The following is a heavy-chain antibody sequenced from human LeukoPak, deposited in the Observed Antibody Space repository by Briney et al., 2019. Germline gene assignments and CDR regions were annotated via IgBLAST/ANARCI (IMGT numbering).Heavy chain of an antibody. J-gene: IGHJ4*02. CDR2: IIATNDGT. CDR3: ARGNLFDCGGDCYLTDY. Sequence: GSVKVFCKASGYTFTGHYMHWVRQDPGQGREGMGWIIATNDGTKYAQKFQGRVSMTRDTAISTAYMELTSLISDDTAVYYCARGNLFDCGGDCYLTDYWGQGTLVT. D-gene: IGHD2-21*02. CDR1: GYTFTGHY. V-gene: IGHV1-2*02.